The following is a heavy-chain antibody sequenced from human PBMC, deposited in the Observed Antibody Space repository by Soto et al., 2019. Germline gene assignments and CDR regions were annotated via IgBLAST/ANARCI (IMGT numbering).Heavy chain of an antibody. D-gene: IGHD6-6*01. J-gene: IGHJ4*02. Sequence: QVHLVQSGAEVKKPGSSVKVSCKASGDTFSTYDINWVRQAPGQGLEWLGGIMPFLGSSNYALKFQGRVTLTADKSTSTAYMELSNLRSEDTAVYYCARGGYSSSYRFDYWGQGTLVTVSS. V-gene: IGHV1-69*06. CDR3: ARGGYSSSYRFDY. CDR2: IMPFLGSS. CDR1: GDTFSTYD.